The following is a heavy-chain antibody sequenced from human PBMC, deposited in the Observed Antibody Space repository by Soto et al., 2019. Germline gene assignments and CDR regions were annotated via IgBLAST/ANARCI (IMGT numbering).Heavy chain of an antibody. V-gene: IGHV3-30*18. J-gene: IGHJ4*02. CDR1: GLTLSTSS. Sequence: GGSLRLSYAASGLTLSTSSMNWVRQAPGKGLEWVAVISYDGSNKYYADSVKGRFTISRDNSKNTLYLQMNSLRAEDTAVYYCAKVLSGYSYGPFDYWGQGTLVTVSS. D-gene: IGHD5-18*01. CDR3: AKVLSGYSYGPFDY. CDR2: ISYDGSNK.